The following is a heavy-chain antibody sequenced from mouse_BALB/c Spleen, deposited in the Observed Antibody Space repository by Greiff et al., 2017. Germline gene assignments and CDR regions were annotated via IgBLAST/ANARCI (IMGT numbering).Heavy chain of an antibody. V-gene: IGHV2-6-7*01. CDR1: GFSLTGYG. CDR3: AREGLAFGNYYAMDY. Sequence: VQVVESGPGLVAPSQSLSITCTVSGFSLTGYGVNWVRQPPGKGLEWLGMIWGDGSTDYNSALKSRLSISKDNSKSQVFLKMNSLQTDDTARYYCAREGLAFGNYYAMDYWGQGTSVTVSS. J-gene: IGHJ4*01. CDR2: IWGDGST. D-gene: IGHD3-1*01.